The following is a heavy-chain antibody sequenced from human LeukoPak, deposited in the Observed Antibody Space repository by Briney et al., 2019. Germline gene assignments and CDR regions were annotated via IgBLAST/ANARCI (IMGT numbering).Heavy chain of an antibody. Sequence: ASVKVSCKASGYTFTSYYMHWVRQAPGQGLEWMGIINPSGGSTSYAQKFQGRVTMTRDTSTSTVYMELSSLRSEDTAVYYCAKDPQDIVVVPAANRDYWGQGTLVTVSS. CDR1: GYTFTSYY. D-gene: IGHD2-2*01. V-gene: IGHV1-46*01. J-gene: IGHJ4*02. CDR2: INPSGGST. CDR3: AKDPQDIVVVPAANRDY.